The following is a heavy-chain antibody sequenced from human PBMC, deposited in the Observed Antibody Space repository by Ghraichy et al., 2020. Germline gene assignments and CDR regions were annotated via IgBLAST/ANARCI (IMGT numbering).Heavy chain of an antibody. D-gene: IGHD5-18*01. Sequence: GGSLRLSCAVSGFTVSSNYMTWVRQAPGKGLEWVSIIYSDGNTYYADSVKGRFTISRDNSQNTLYLQMNSLRADDTALYYCARDRGYSYSWGYWGQGTLVTVSS. CDR2: IYSDGNT. J-gene: IGHJ4*02. CDR1: GFTVSSNY. V-gene: IGHV3-53*01. CDR3: ARDRGYSYSWGY.